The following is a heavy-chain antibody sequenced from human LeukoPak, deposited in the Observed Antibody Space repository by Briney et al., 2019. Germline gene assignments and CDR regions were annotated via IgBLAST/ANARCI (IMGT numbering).Heavy chain of an antibody. CDR1: GVSISSYY. Sequence: SETLSLTCTVSGVSISSYYWSWIRQPAGKGLEWIGRIYTTESSNYNPSLKSRVPMSVDTSKNQFSLNLSSVTAADTAVYYCAREGVGAVGPFDYWGQGSLVTVSS. D-gene: IGHD6-13*01. V-gene: IGHV4-4*07. CDR3: AREGVGAVGPFDY. J-gene: IGHJ4*02. CDR2: IYTTESS.